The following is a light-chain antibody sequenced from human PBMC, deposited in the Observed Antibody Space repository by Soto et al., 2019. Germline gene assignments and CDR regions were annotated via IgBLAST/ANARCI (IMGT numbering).Light chain of an antibody. Sequence: QSVLTQPASVSGSPGQSITISCTGISSDVGGYNYVSWYQQHPGKAPKLLIYAVSNRPSGVSNRFSGSKSGNTASLTISGLQAEDEADYYCSSYTSSSGKVFGGGTKLTVL. CDR1: SSDVGGYNY. J-gene: IGLJ2*01. CDR2: AVS. CDR3: SSYTSSSGKV. V-gene: IGLV2-14*03.